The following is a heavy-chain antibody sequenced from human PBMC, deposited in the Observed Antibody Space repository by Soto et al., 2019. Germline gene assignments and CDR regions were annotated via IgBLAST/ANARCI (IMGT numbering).Heavy chain of an antibody. CDR2: FDPEDGET. D-gene: IGHD3-22*01. CDR3: ATDDSHGYYIFVY. Sequence: ASVKVSCKVSGYTLTDFSMHWVRQAPGKGLEWMGVFDPEDGETIYAQKFQGRVTMTEDTSTDTAYLELSSLAPEDTAVYYCATDDSHGYYIFVYCGEGTMVTV. J-gene: IGHJ4*02. CDR1: GYTLTDFS. V-gene: IGHV1-24*01.